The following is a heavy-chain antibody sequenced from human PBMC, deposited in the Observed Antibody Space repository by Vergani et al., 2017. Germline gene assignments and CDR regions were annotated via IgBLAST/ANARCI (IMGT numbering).Heavy chain of an antibody. CDR3: ARGGPRGAFDI. D-gene: IGHD3-10*01. CDR2: IYYSGST. J-gene: IGHJ3*02. Sequence: QLQLQESGPGLVKPSETLSLTCTVSGGSISSSSYYWGWIRQPPGKGLEWIGSIYYSGSTYYNPSLKSRVTISVDTSKNQFSLKLSSVTAADTAVYYCARGGPRGAFDIWGQGTMVTVSS. V-gene: IGHV4-39*07. CDR1: GGSISSSSYY.